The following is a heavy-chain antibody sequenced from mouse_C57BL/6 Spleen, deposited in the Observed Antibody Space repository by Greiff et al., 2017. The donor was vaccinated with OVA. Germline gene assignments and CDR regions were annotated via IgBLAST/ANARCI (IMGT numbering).Heavy chain of an antibody. CDR3: ARMNHDYDVDY. V-gene: IGHV1-80*01. D-gene: IGHD2-4*01. CDR1: GYAFSSYW. J-gene: IGHJ4*01. CDR2: IYPGDGDT. Sequence: VKLQESGAELVKPGASVKISCKASGYAFSSYWMNWVKQRPGKGLEWIGQIYPGDGDTNYNGKFKGKATLTADKSSSTAYMQLSSLTSEDSAVYFCARMNHDYDVDYWGQGTSVTVSS.